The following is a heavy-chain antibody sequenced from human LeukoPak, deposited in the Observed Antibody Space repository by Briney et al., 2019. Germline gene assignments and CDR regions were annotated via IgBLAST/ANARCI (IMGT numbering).Heavy chain of an antibody. D-gene: IGHD5-18*01. CDR1: GYTFTSYG. J-gene: IGHJ4*02. CDR2: ISAYNGNT. CDR3: ARGSEDSYGPLHPFDY. V-gene: IGHV1-18*01. Sequence: GASVKVSCKASGYTFTSYGISWVRQAPGQGLEWMGWISAYNGNTNYAQKLQGRVTMTTDASTGTAYMELRSLRSDDTAVYYCARGSEDSYGPLHPFDYWGQGTLVTVSS.